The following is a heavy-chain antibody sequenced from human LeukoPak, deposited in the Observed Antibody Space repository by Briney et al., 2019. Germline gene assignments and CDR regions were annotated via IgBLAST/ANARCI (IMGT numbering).Heavy chain of an antibody. Sequence: GGSLRLSCAASGFTFSTYGMHWVRQAPGTGLEWVIFIRSDGSIKYYADSVKGRFTISRDNSKNTLYLQMDSLRAEDTDVYYCAKALGPAMVRGVMDYWGQGTLVTVSS. V-gene: IGHV3-30*02. J-gene: IGHJ4*02. CDR3: AKALGPAMVRGVMDY. D-gene: IGHD3-10*01. CDR1: GFTFSTYG. CDR2: IRSDGSIK.